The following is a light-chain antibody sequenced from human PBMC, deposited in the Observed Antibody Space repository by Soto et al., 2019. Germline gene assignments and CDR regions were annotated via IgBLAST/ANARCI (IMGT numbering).Light chain of an antibody. CDR2: AAS. J-gene: IGKJ4*01. V-gene: IGKV1-9*01. CDR3: QQLNSYPLS. CDR1: QVINSN. Sequence: DIQLTQSPSFLSASLGDRVTITCRASQVINSNLAWYQQKSGKAPKLLIYAASNLQSGVPSRFSGSISGTEFTLTIGSLQPGDFATYYCQQLNSYPLSFGGGTKVEIK.